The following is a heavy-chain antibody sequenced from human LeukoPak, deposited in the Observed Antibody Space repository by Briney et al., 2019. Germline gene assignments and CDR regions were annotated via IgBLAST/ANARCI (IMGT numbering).Heavy chain of an antibody. CDR2: IYYSGST. J-gene: IGHJ5*02. CDR3: ARLIVVVPAAAFDP. CDR1: GGSISSSSYY. Sequence: PSETLSLTCTVSGGSISSSSYYWGWIRQPPGKGLEWIGSIYYSGSTNYNPSLKSRVTISVDTSKNQFSLKLSSVTAADTAVYYCARLIVVVPAAAFDPWGQGTLVTVSS. D-gene: IGHD2-2*01. V-gene: IGHV4-39*07.